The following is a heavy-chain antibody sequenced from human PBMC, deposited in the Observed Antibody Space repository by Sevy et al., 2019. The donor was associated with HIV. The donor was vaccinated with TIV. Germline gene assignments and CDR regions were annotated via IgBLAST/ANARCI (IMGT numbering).Heavy chain of an antibody. CDR1: GYSISSGYY. V-gene: IGHV4-38-2*01. CDR2: IYHSGST. CDR3: ARNLYYSNYGSLYYFDY. D-gene: IGHD4-4*01. Sequence: SETLSLTCAVSGYSISSGYYWGWIRQPPGKGLEWIGSIYHSGSTYYNPSLKRRVTISVDTSKNQFSLKLSSVTAADTAVYYCARNLYYSNYGSLYYFDYWGQGTLVTVSS. J-gene: IGHJ4*02.